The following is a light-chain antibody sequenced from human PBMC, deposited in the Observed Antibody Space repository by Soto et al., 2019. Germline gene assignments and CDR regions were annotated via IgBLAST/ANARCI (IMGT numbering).Light chain of an antibody. J-gene: IGKJ5*01. CDR2: GAS. CDR3: QQYNSWPPIT. CDR1: QSVSITY. V-gene: IGKV3-15*01. Sequence: DIVLTQSPGTLSASPGERATLSCRANQSVSITYLAWYQQKPGQAPRLLIYGASTRATGIPARFSGSGSGTEFTLTISSLQSEDFAVYYCQQYNSWPPITFGQGTRLEIK.